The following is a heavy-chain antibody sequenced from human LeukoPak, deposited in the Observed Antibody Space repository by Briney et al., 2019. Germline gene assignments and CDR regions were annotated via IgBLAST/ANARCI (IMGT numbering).Heavy chain of an antibody. CDR1: GFAFSSYS. V-gene: IGHV3-48*04. CDR2: ISTSRTIT. D-gene: IGHD6-13*01. Sequence: GGSLRLSCAASGFAFSSYSMNWVRQAPGKGLEWVSYISTSRTITYYAHSVKGRFTISRDNAKNSLYLQMNNLRAEDVAIYYCARGASSWEYTTFDVWGQGAIVTVSS. J-gene: IGHJ3*01. CDR3: ARGASSWEYTTFDV.